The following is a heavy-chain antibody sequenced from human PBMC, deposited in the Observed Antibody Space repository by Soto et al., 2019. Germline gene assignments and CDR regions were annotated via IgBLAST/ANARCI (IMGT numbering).Heavy chain of an antibody. CDR3: ARDLIAAAGTARLSFDY. Sequence: PWQTLSLTCAISGDSVSSNSAAWNWIRQSPSRGLEWLGRTYYRSKWYNEYAVSVKSRITITPDTSKNQFSLQLNSVTPEDTAVSYCARDLIAAAGTARLSFDYWGQGPLVTVSS. CDR1: GDSVSSNSAA. V-gene: IGHV6-1*01. J-gene: IGHJ4*02. D-gene: IGHD6-13*01. CDR2: TYYRSKWYN.